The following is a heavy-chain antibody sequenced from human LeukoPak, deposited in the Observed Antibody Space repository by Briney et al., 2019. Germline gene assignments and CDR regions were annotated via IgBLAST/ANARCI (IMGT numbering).Heavy chain of an antibody. J-gene: IGHJ4*02. CDR2: IKQDGSEK. CDR3: AKDKYSPVRSMSEAAYYFDF. Sequence: SGGSLRLSCAASGFALSSHWMTWVRQAPGQGLEWVANIKQDGSEKYYVDSVKGRFTITRDNTKNTLYLQMNSLRAEDTAVYHCAKDKYSPVRSMSEAAYYFDFWGPGTLVTVSS. V-gene: IGHV3-7*03. CDR1: GFALSSHW. D-gene: IGHD6-13*01.